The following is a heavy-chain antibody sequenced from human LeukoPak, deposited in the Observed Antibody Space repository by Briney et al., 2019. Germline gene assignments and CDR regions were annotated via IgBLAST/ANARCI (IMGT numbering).Heavy chain of an antibody. Sequence: SGPTLVNPTETLTLTCTVSGFSLSNARMGVSWIHQPPGKALDWLAHIFSNDEKSYSTSLKSRLTISKGTSKSQVVLIMTNMDPVDTATYYCARMLSPSYYDSSGGFDYWGQGTLVTVSS. CDR1: GFSLSNARMG. V-gene: IGHV2-26*01. CDR3: ARMLSPSYYDSSGGFDY. J-gene: IGHJ4*02. D-gene: IGHD3-22*01. CDR2: IFSNDEK.